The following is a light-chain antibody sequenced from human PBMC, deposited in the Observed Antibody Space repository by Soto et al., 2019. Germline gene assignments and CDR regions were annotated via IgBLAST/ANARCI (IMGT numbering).Light chain of an antibody. J-gene: IGLJ3*02. V-gene: IGLV2-8*01. CDR2: EVT. CDR1: SRDVGAYVY. CDR3: SSYAGSNNWV. Sequence: QSALTQPSSASGSPGESVTMSCTGTSRDVGAYVYVSWFQQHPGKAPKLLIYEVTKRPSGVPDRFSGSRSGNTASLTVSGLQAEDEADYYCSSYAGSNNWVFGGGTKLTVL.